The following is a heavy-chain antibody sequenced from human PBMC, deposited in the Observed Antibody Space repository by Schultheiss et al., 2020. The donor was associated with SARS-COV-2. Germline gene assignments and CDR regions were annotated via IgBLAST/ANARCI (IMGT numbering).Heavy chain of an antibody. V-gene: IGHV5-51*01. J-gene: IGHJ4*02. Sequence: GGSLRLSCKGSGYSFTSYWIGWVRQMPGKGLEWMGIIYPGDSDTRYSPSFQGQVTISLDKSISTAYLQWSSLKASDTAMYYCARGLTIFGVVDHFDYWGQGTLVTVSS. D-gene: IGHD3-3*01. CDR3: ARGLTIFGVVDHFDY. CDR1: GYSFTSYW. CDR2: IYPGDSDT.